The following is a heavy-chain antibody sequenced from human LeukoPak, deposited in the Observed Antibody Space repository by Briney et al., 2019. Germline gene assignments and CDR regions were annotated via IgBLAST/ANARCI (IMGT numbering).Heavy chain of an antibody. CDR2: MYYSGST. V-gene: IGHV4-39*07. J-gene: IGHJ4*02. Sequence: SETLSLTCTVSGGSISSSSYYWGWIRQPTGKGLEWIGNMYYSGSTYYNPSLKSRVTISVDTSKNNFSLKLSSVTAADTAVYYCARVASISPLRPYFDYWGQGTLVTVSS. D-gene: IGHD4-17*01. CDR3: ARVASISPLRPYFDY. CDR1: GGSISSSSYY.